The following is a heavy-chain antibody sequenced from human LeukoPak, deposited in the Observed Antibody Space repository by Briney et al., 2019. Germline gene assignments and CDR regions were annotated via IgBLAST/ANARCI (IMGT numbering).Heavy chain of an antibody. D-gene: IGHD5/OR15-5a*01. CDR3: AKEGYSVAPLQYYFNN. J-gene: IGHJ4*01. CDR1: GFTFSSYA. CDR2: ISGTGGST. V-gene: IGHV3-23*01. Sequence: PGGSLRLSCAASGFTFSSYAMSWVRQAPGKGLEWVSAISGTGGSTNYADSVKGRFTISRDNSKNTLYLQMSSLRAEDTAVYYCAKEGYSVAPLQYYFNNWGQGTLVTVSS.